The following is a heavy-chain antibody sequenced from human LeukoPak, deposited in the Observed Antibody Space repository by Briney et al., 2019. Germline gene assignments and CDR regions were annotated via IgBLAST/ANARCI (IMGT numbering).Heavy chain of an antibody. Sequence: PGRFLRLSCAASGFTFDDYAMHWVRQAPGKGLEWVSGISWNSGSIGYADSVKGRFTISRDNAKNSLYLQMDSLRAEDTALYYCAKDRSYYGSGSAIFDYWGQGTLVTVSS. D-gene: IGHD3-10*01. CDR3: AKDRSYYGSGSAIFDY. J-gene: IGHJ4*02. V-gene: IGHV3-9*01. CDR2: ISWNSGSI. CDR1: GFTFDDYA.